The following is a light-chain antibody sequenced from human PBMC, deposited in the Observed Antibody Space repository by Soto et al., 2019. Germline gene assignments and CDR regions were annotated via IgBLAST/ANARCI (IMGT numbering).Light chain of an antibody. CDR2: AAS. CDR3: QKYNSSPLT. CDR1: QGISNY. V-gene: IGKV1-27*01. Sequence: DIQMTQSPSSLSASVGDRVTITCRASQGISNYLAWYQQKPGKVPKLLIYAASTLQSGVPSRFSGSGSGTDFTLTISSLLSEVVGTYYCQKYNSSPLTFGGGTNVEIK. J-gene: IGKJ4*01.